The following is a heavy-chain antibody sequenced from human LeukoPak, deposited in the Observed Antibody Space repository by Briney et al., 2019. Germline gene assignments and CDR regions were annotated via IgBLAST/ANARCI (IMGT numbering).Heavy chain of an antibody. V-gene: IGHV3-23*01. CDR2: ITASGPTT. J-gene: IGHJ4*02. CDR1: GFTLTTYA. Sequence: GGSLRLSCAASGFTLTTYAMTWVRQAPGKGLEWVSGITASGPTTYYADSVKGRFTFSRDNSKKTLYLQMNSLRAEDTAVYYCAKDADDYVSYFDYWGQGTLVTVSS. CDR3: AKDADDYVSYFDY. D-gene: IGHD4-17*01.